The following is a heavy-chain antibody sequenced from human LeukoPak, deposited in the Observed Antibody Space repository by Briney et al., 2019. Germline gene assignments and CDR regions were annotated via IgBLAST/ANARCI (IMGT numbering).Heavy chain of an antibody. CDR1: GFTFSTYW. CDR3: AREELGYCSSISCPDYYYYYMDV. J-gene: IGHJ6*03. V-gene: IGHV3-7*01. D-gene: IGHD2-2*01. CDR2: IKQDGSEK. Sequence: PGGSLRLSCAASGFTFSTYWMGWVRQAPGKGLEWVANIKQDGSEKNYVDSVKGRFTISRDNAKKSLYLQMNSLRAEHTAVYYCAREELGYCSSISCPDYYYYYMDVWGKGTTVTVSS.